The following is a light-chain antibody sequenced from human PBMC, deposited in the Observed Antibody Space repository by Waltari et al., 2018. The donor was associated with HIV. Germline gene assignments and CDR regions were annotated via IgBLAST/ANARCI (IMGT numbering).Light chain of an antibody. J-gene: IGLJ2*01. CDR3: AAWDDSVSGRE. CDR2: RNN. CDR1: SSNIGSNY. V-gene: IGLV1-47*01. Sequence: QSVLTQPPSASGTPGQRVTISCSGSSSNIGSNYVSWYQQLPGTAPKLLIYRNNRRPAGGSVVFSAAKSGASASMAISGLRSDDEADYYCAAWDDSVSGREFGGGTKRTVL.